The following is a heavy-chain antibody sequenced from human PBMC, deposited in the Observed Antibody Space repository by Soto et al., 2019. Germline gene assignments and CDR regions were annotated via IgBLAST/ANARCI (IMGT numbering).Heavy chain of an antibody. D-gene: IGHD2-21*01. Sequence: RLSCAASGFTFTIYAIHWVRQAPRKGLEWVAVMSYDGSNKYYADSVKGRFTISRDTSENTLHLQMNSLRTEDTAVYYCARSGVAMSCHYFYGMDVWGQGTTVTVSS. CDR1: GFTFTIYA. V-gene: IGHV3-30-3*01. CDR3: ARSGVAMSCHYFYGMDV. CDR2: MSYDGSNK. J-gene: IGHJ6*02.